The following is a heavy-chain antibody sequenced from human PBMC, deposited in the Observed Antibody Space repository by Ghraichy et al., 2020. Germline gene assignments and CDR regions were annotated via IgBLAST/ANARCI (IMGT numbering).Heavy chain of an antibody. V-gene: IGHV4-61*01. Sequence: SQTLSLTCTVSGGSVSSGSYYWSWIRQPPGKGLEWIGYIYYSGSINYNPSLKSRVTISVDTSKNQLSLKLSSVTAADTAVYYCARHLTVANSAFNIWGQGTMVTVSS. CDR1: GGSVSSGSYY. D-gene: IGHD5-12*01. CDR3: ARHLTVANSAFNI. CDR2: IYYSGSI. J-gene: IGHJ3*02.